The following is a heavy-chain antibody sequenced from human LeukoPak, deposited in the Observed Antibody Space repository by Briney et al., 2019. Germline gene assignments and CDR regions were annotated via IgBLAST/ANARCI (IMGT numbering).Heavy chain of an antibody. CDR1: GFTFSNYS. J-gene: IGHJ4*02. V-gene: IGHV3-48*04. CDR2: VNQRGRTT. Sequence: GGSLRLSCAASGFTFSNYSMNWVRQVPGKGLEWISYVNQRGRTTSYADSVKGRFTISRDNAKNSLYLQMNSLRAEDTAVYYCARAISMIVVAVDYWGQGTLVTVSS. D-gene: IGHD3-22*01. CDR3: ARAISMIVVAVDY.